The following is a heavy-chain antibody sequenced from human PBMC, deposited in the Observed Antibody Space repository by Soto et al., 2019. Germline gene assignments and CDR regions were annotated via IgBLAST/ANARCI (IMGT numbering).Heavy chain of an antibody. CDR2: ISNSGNT. V-gene: IGHV4-59*01. Sequence: XGTLCLSGDVSGAYLSTYDWRWIRQSPGKGLQWIGYISNSGNTNYNPSLKSRVTISLDTSKNHFSLKMRSVTAADTAVYYCDSRGSTWYSWFDPCGQGTLVTVSS. D-gene: IGHD6-13*01. CDR1: GAYLSTYD. CDR3: DSRGSTWYSWFDP. J-gene: IGHJ5*02.